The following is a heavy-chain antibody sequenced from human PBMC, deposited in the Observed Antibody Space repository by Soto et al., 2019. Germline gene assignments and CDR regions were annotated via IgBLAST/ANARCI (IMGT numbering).Heavy chain of an antibody. CDR3: ARRYCSRADCYSDS. V-gene: IGHV5-10-1*01. D-gene: IGHD2-2*01. Sequence: GESLKISCHGSGYTFFSFWIVWVRQVPGKGLEWVGRIDPGDSSATYSPTFQGHVTISADRSTRSAYLQWRSLRASDTAIYFCARRYCSRADCYSDSRGQGSLVTVSS. CDR1: GYTFFSFW. CDR2: IDPGDSSA. J-gene: IGHJ4*02.